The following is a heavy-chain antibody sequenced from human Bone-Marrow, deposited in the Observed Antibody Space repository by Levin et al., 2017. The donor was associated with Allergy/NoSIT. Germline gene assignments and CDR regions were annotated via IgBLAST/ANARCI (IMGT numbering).Heavy chain of an antibody. Sequence: SETLSLTCTVSGGSISSDDYYWSWIRLPPGTGLEWIGYIYYRGNTYYNPSLKSRSTISVDTSRNQFSLKMSSVTAADTAVYFCARDAKSVYYDSSGYYSDAFDIWGQGTMVTVSS. J-gene: IGHJ3*02. CDR3: ARDAKSVYYDSSGYYSDAFDI. V-gene: IGHV4-30-4*01. CDR1: GGSISSDDYY. CDR2: IYYRGNT. D-gene: IGHD3-22*01.